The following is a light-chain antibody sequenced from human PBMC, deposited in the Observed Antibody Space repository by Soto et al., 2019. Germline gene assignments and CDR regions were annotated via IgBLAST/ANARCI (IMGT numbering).Light chain of an antibody. CDR2: GVS. V-gene: IGKV3-20*01. CDR3: QQYMSSLT. Sequence: EIVLTQAPGSLSLSPGERATLSCRASQSVDSTFFAWYQKKPGQAPRLLMYGVSKRATGIPDRFSGSGSGTDFTLTISRLEPEDFAVYCCQQYMSSLTFGQGTRVEIK. CDR1: QSVDSTF. J-gene: IGKJ1*01.